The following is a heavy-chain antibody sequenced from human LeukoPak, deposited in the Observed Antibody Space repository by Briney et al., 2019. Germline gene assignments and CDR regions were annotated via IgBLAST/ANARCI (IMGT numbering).Heavy chain of an antibody. D-gene: IGHD4-11*01. Sequence: PGGSLRLSCAASGFTFSSYSMNWVRQAPGKGLEWVSSISSSSSYIYYADSVKGRFTISRDNAKNSLYLQMNSLRAEDTAVYYCARHDYSNSGVPNWFDPWGQGPLVTVSS. J-gene: IGHJ5*02. CDR1: GFTFSSYS. CDR2: ISSSSSYI. CDR3: ARHDYSNSGVPNWFDP. V-gene: IGHV3-21*01.